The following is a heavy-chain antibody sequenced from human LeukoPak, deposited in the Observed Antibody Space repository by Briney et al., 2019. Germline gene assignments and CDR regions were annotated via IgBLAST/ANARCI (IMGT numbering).Heavy chain of an antibody. CDR2: IYYSGST. CDR3: ARDRYGDPYYYYYMDV. V-gene: IGHV4-39*07. D-gene: IGHD4-17*01. J-gene: IGHJ6*03. CDR1: GGSISSSSYY. Sequence: SETLSLTCTVSGGSISSSSYYWGWIRQPPGKGLEWIGSIYYSGSTYYNPSLKSRVTISVDTSKNQFSLKLSSVTAADTAVYYCARDRYGDPYYYYYMDVWGKGTTVTISS.